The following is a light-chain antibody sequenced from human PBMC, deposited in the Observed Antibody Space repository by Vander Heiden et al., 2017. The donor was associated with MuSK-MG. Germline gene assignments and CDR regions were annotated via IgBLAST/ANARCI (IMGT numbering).Light chain of an antibody. J-gene: IGKJ1*01. CDR2: AAS. V-gene: IGKV1-39*01. CDR1: QRISSY. CDR3: QQSYSTRQT. Sequence: DIQMTQSPSSLSASVAARVTITCRASQRISSYLNWYQQKPGKDPTLLLYAASSLQSGVTSRFSGSGSGTDFTLTISSLQPADFATYYCQQSYSTRQTFGQGTKVEIK.